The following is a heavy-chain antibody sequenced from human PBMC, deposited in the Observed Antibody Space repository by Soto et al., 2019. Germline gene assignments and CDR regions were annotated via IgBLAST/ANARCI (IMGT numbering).Heavy chain of an antibody. D-gene: IGHD3-3*01. V-gene: IGHV6-1*01. Sequence: SPTLSLTCAISGDRVSSNSAAWNSIRQSPSRGLEWLGRTYYRSKWYNDYAVSVKSRITINPDTSKNQFSLQLNSVTPGDTAVYYCAIGPYDFWSGYSHAFDIWGQGTMVTVSS. CDR2: TYYRSKWYN. J-gene: IGHJ3*02. CDR3: AIGPYDFWSGYSHAFDI. CDR1: GDRVSSNSAA.